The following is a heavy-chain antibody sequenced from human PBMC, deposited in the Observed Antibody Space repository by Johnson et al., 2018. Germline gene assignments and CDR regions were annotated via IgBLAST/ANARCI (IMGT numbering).Heavy chain of an antibody. CDR2: IFHPGDT. Sequence: QVQLQESGPGLVKPSETLSLTCTVSGGSISGFSWTWIRQPPGKGLEWLGYIFHPGDTSYTPPLKSRVTISVDTSKNQFSLKLNSLTSADTAVYYCASGGMVGEYYGMDVWGQGTTVTVSS. CDR1: GGSISGFS. D-gene: IGHD1-26*01. J-gene: IGHJ6*02. CDR3: ASGGMVGEYYGMDV. V-gene: IGHV4-59*01.